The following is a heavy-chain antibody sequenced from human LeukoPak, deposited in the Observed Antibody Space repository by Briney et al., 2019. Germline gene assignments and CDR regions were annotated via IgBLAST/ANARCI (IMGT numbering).Heavy chain of an antibody. CDR3: ARNDSSGYFDY. CDR1: GYSISSGYY. D-gene: IGHD3-22*01. Sequence: PSETLSLTCAVSGYSISSGYYWGWIRQPPGKRLEWIGSIYYSGNTHYNPSLKSRVTISVDTSKNQFSLRLSSVTAADTAVYYCARNDSSGYFDYWGQGTLVTVSS. J-gene: IGHJ4*02. V-gene: IGHV4-38-2*01. CDR2: IYYSGNT.